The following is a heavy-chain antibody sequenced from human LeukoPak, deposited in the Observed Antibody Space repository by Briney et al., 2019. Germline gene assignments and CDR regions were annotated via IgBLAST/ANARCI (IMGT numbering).Heavy chain of an antibody. CDR2: INHSGST. D-gene: IGHD4-11*01. J-gene: IGHJ4*02. CDR1: GGSFSGYY. V-gene: IGHV4-34*01. Sequence: KPSETLSLTCAVYGGSFSGYYWSWIRQPPGKGLEWIGEINHSGSTNYNPSLKSRVTISVDTSKNQFSLKLSSVTAADTAVYYCARGIDYSNRGGHIDYWGQGTLVTVSS. CDR3: ARGIDYSNRGGHIDY.